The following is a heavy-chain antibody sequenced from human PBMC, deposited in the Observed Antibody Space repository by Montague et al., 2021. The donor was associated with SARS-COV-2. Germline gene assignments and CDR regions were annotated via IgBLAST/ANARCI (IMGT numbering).Heavy chain of an antibody. J-gene: IGHJ6*02. V-gene: IGHV4-59*01. CDR1: GGSLSSFY. D-gene: IGHD3-16*01. Sequence: SETLSLTCSVSGGSLSSFYWSWIRQPPGKGLEYIGYIHYSGSTNFSPSLNSRVSISLDTSKNQFSLNLKSVTTADTAVYYCARVADLDAFSFYYYGLDVGGQGTSVTASS. CDR2: IHYSGST. CDR3: ARVADLDAFSFYYYGLDV.